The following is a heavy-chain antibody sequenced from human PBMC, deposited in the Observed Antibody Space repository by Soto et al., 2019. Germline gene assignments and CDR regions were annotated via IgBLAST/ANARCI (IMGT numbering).Heavy chain of an antibody. Sequence: GGSVKVSCKTSGYSFTNYGLHCVHQAPGHRLEWMGCINPGNGDTKYSQKFQGRVTITRDTSATTAYMELSSLRSEDSAVFYCARTDCSSTSCYNYYYYGMDVWGQGTTVTVSS. V-gene: IGHV1-3*01. J-gene: IGHJ6*02. D-gene: IGHD2-2*01. CDR3: ARTDCSSTSCYNYYYYGMDV. CDR2: INPGNGDT. CDR1: GYSFTNYG.